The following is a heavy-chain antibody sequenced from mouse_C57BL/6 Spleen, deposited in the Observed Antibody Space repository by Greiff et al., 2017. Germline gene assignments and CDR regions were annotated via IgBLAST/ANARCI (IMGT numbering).Heavy chain of an antibody. Sequence: QVTLKASGPGILQSSQTLSLTCSFSGFSLSTSGMGVSWIRQPSGKGLEWLAHIYWDDDKRYNPSLKSRLTISKDTSRNQVFLKITSVDTADTATYYCARRERAYYDYAMDYWGQGTSVTVSS. V-gene: IGHV8-12*01. J-gene: IGHJ4*01. D-gene: IGHD2-10*01. CDR3: ARRERAYYDYAMDY. CDR1: GFSLSTSGMG. CDR2: IYWDDDK.